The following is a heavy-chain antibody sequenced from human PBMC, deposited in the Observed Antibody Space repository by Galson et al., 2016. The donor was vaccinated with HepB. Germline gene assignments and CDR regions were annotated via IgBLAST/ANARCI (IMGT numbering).Heavy chain of an antibody. D-gene: IGHD5-18*01. CDR3: AREDIPMAESGMDV. CDR1: GFTFSYYY. J-gene: IGHJ6*02. Sequence: SLRLSCAASGFTFSYYYMSWIRQAPGKGLEWVSYISSSGSTIYYADSVKGRFTISRDNAKNSLYLQMNSLRAEDTAVYYCAREDIPMAESGMDVWGQGTTVTVSS. CDR2: ISSSGSTI. V-gene: IGHV3-11*01.